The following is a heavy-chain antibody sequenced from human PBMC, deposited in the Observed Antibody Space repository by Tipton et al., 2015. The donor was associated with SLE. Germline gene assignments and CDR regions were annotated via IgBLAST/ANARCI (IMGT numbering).Heavy chain of an antibody. D-gene: IGHD1-26*01. CDR3: ARAGATRDAFDL. V-gene: IGHV3-30*04. J-gene: IGHJ3*01. Sequence: RSLRLSCAASGFTFSTYAFHWVRQAPGKGLEWVAVISYDGNIDYYADTVKGRFTLSRDNSRNRLFLQMDSLRPEDTALYYCARAGATRDAFDLWGQGTMVTVSS. CDR1: GFTFSTYA. CDR2: ISYDGNID.